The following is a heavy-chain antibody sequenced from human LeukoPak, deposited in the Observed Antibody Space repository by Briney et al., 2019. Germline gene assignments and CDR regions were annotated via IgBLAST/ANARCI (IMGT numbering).Heavy chain of an antibody. J-gene: IGHJ5*02. CDR2: IIPIFGTA. D-gene: IGHD6-19*01. Sequence: ASVKVSCKASGGTFSSYAISWVRQAPGQGLEWMGGIIPIFGTANYAQKFQGRVTITTDESTSTAYMELSSLRSEDTAVYYCARFPDPLVAGTPWGQGTLVTVSS. CDR3: ARFPDPLVAGTP. V-gene: IGHV1-69*05. CDR1: GGTFSSYA.